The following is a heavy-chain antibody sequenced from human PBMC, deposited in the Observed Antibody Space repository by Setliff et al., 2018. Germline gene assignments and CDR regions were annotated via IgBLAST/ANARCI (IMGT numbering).Heavy chain of an antibody. CDR3: ARLGGDSTGYSLDY. V-gene: IGHV5-51*01. CDR1: GYSFTNNW. D-gene: IGHD3-9*01. J-gene: IGHJ4*02. CDR2: IFPGNSNT. Sequence: GESLKISCQGSGYSFTNNWIAWVRQMPGKGLECMGIIFPGNSNTRYSPSFQGQVTISVDKAINTAYLQWSSLKASDTAMYYCARLGGDSTGYSLDYWGQGSLVTVSS.